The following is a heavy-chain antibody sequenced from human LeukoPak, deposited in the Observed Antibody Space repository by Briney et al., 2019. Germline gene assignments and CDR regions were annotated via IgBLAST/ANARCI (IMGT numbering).Heavy chain of an antibody. Sequence: EASVKVSCKASGYTFTSYGISWVRQAPGQGLEWMGWMNPNSGITAYAQKFQGRVTITRNTSISTAYMELSSLRSEDTAVYYCAREDFYDSGSNDYWGQGTLVTVSS. J-gene: IGHJ4*02. D-gene: IGHD3-22*01. V-gene: IGHV1-8*03. CDR2: MNPNSGIT. CDR3: AREDFYDSGSNDY. CDR1: GYTFTSYG.